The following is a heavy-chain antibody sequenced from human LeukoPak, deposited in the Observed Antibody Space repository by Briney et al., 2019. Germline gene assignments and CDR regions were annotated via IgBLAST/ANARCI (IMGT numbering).Heavy chain of an antibody. D-gene: IGHD3-9*01. CDR1: GFTFNTYW. V-gene: IGHV3-74*03. CDR3: ARDLDWILFDY. CDR2: VNREGTTT. J-gene: IGHJ4*02. Sequence: GGSLRLSCAAPGFTFNTYWMEWVRQAPGKGLVWVARVNREGTTTTYADSVKGRFTISRDNAKNTLYLQMNNLRAEDTAVYYCARDLDWILFDYWGQGALVTVSS.